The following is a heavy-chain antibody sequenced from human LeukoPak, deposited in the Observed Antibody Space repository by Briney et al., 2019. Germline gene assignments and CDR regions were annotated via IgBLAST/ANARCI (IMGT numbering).Heavy chain of an antibody. D-gene: IGHD1-14*01. V-gene: IGHV3-23*01. Sequence: GASLRLSCAASGFTFSSYAMSWVRQAPGKGLGWVSAISGSGGSTYYADSVKGRFTISRDNSKNTLYLQMNSLRAEDTAVYYCAKDMEEVPPPDFDYWGQGTLVTVSS. CDR2: ISGSGGST. CDR1: GFTFSSYA. CDR3: AKDMEEVPPPDFDY. J-gene: IGHJ4*02.